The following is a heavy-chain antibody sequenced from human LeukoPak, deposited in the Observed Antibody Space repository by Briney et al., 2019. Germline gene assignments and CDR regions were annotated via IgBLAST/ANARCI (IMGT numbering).Heavy chain of an antibody. CDR3: AREGVVGATGSAAFDI. CDR2: INPNTGGT. CDR1: GYTFTGYY. Sequence: ASVKVSCKASGYTFTGYYPHWVQQAPGQGLEWMGWINPNTGGTHYAQNFQGRVTITADKSTSTAYMELSSLRSEDTAVYYCAREGVVGATGSAAFDIWGQGTMVTVSS. J-gene: IGHJ3*02. V-gene: IGHV1-2*02. D-gene: IGHD1-26*01.